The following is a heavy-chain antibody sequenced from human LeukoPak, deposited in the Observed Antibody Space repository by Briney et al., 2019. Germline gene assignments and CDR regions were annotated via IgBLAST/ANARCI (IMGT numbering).Heavy chain of an antibody. J-gene: IGHJ4*02. D-gene: IGHD6-13*01. CDR3: ARVGASSWEIDY. CDR2: MNPNSGNT. CDR1: GYTFTSYD. V-gene: IGHV1-8*03. Sequence: ASVKVSCKASGYTFTSYDINWVRQATGQGLEWMGWMNPNSGNTGYAQKFQGRVTITRNTSMSTAYMELSSLGSEDTAVYYCARVGASSWEIDYWGQGTLVTVSS.